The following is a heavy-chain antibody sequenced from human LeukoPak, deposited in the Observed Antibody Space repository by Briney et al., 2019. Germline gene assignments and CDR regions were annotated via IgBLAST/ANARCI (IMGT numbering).Heavy chain of an antibody. V-gene: IGHV3-74*01. Sequence: GGSLRLSCAASGFPFHTYWMHWVRQAPGKGLVWVSCINGDGTTTNYADSVKGRFTISRDNAKNTLYLQMNSLRAEDTAVYHCVRVGGRSSIGGDCWGQGTLVTVSS. D-gene: IGHD3-10*01. CDR2: INGDGTTT. CDR1: GFPFHTYW. CDR3: VRVGGRSSIGGDC. J-gene: IGHJ4*02.